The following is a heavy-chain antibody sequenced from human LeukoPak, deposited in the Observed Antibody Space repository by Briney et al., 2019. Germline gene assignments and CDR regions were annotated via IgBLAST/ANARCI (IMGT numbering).Heavy chain of an antibody. Sequence: GASVKVSCKASGYTFTSDDINWVRQATGQGLEWMGWMNPDSGNTGYVQKFQGRVTMTRDTSISIAYMELSGLRSEDTAVYYCTKGPGGTGSYAAYWGQGTLVTVSS. J-gene: IGHJ4*02. CDR2: MNPDSGNT. CDR3: TKGPGGTGSYAAY. V-gene: IGHV1-8*01. CDR1: GYTFTSDD. D-gene: IGHD3-16*01.